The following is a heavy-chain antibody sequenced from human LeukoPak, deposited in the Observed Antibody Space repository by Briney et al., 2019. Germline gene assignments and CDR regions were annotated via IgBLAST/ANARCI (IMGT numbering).Heavy chain of an antibody. V-gene: IGHV4-34*01. CDR2: INHSGST. CDR3: ARYPTQGAFTMVRGALFDY. Sequence: PSETLSLTCAVYGGSFSVYYWSWIRQPPGKGLEWIGEINHSGSTNYNPSLKSRVTISVDTSKNQFSLKLSSVTAADTAVYYCARYPTQGAFTMVRGALFDYWGQGTLVTVSS. D-gene: IGHD3-10*01. J-gene: IGHJ4*02. CDR1: GGSFSVYY.